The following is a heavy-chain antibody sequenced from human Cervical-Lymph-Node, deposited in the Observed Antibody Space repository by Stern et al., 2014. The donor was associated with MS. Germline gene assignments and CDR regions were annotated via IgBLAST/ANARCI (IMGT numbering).Heavy chain of an antibody. CDR1: GYTFSNYA. J-gene: IGHJ4*02. CDR3: ARAPAGEQWLVRVAFDL. D-gene: IGHD6-19*01. V-gene: IGHV7-4-1*02. Sequence: MQLVESGSEFKKPGASVSVSCKGSGYTFSNYALNWVRQVPGQGFEWLGWINIASGNATYAQGFTGRFVFSLDISVSTAYLQINNLKAEDTAVYYCARAPAGEQWLVRVAFDLWGQGTLVTVSS. CDR2: INIASGNA.